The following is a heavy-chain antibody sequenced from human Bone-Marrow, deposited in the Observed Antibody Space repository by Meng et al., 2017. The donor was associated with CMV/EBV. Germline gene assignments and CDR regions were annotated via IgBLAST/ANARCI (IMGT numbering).Heavy chain of an antibody. J-gene: IGHJ4*02. V-gene: IGHV3-23*03. CDR2: IYSGGSST. CDR1: GFTFSSYA. D-gene: IGHD4-11*01. Sequence: GESLKISCAASGFTFSSYAMSWVRQAPGKGLEWVSVIYSGGSSTYYADSVKGRFTISRDNSKNTLYLQMNSLRAEDTAVYYCAKASQHDYRCFDYWGQGTLVTVSS. CDR3: AKASQHDYRCFDY.